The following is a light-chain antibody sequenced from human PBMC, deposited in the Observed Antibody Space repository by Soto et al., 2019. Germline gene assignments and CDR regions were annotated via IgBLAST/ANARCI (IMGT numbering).Light chain of an antibody. CDR2: GAS. J-gene: IGKJ2*01. V-gene: IGKV3-20*01. CDR1: ESVNSNY. Sequence: EIVLTQSPVTLSLSPGESATLSCRASESVNSNYLAWYQQKPGQAPRLPIFGASSRATGIPNRFSGSGSGTDYTLTTSGLEPEDFAVDYWHQYGLLPRHPFGQGTKLEIK. CDR3: HQYGLLPRHP.